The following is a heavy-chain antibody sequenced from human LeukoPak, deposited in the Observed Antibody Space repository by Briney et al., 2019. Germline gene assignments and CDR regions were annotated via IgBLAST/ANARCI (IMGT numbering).Heavy chain of an antibody. CDR2: ISTDGSYK. Sequence: GGSLRLSCAVSGFTFSSFPFHWVRQAPGKGLEWVAAISTDGSYKYHGDSVKGRFTISRDSDKKSLYLHMNSLRAEDTGVYYCARLVGWGRFDHWGQGTLLTVSS. J-gene: IGHJ5*02. D-gene: IGHD6-6*01. CDR1: GFTFSSFP. V-gene: IGHV3-30*04. CDR3: ARLVGWGRFDH.